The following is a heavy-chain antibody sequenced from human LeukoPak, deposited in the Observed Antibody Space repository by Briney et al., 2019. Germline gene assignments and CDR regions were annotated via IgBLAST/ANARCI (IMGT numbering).Heavy chain of an antibody. CDR1: GDSVSSNSAA. V-gene: IGHV6-1*01. J-gene: IGHJ4*02. Sequence: PSQTLSLTCAISGDSVSSNSAAWNWIRQSPSRGLEWLGRTYYRSKWYNDYAVSVKSRITINPDTSKNQFSLQLNSVTPEDTAVYYCERSHGPGYCSGGSCLAPFDYWGQGTLVTVSS. CDR2: TYYRSKWYN. D-gene: IGHD2-15*01. CDR3: ERSHGPGYCSGGSCLAPFDY.